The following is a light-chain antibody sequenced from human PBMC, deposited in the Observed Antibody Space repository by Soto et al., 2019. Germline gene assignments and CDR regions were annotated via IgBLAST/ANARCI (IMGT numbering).Light chain of an antibody. J-gene: IGLJ2*01. CDR3: AAWDDSLSAHVV. CDR1: RFNIGSNY. CDR2: RNN. Sequence: SVLTQPPSASGTPGQRVTISCSGSRFNIGSNYVYWYQQLPGTTPKLLIYRNNQRPSGVPDRFSGSKSGTSASLAISGLRSEDEADYYCAAWDDSLSAHVVFGGGTKLTVL. V-gene: IGLV1-47*01.